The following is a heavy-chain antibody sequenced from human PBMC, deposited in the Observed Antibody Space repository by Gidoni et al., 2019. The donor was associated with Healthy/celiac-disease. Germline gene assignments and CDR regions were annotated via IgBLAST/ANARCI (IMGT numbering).Heavy chain of an antibody. V-gene: IGHV3-23*01. CDR2: ISGSGGST. CDR1: GFTFSSYA. CDR3: AKSSVLLWFGESSYGMDV. J-gene: IGHJ6*02. D-gene: IGHD3-10*01. Sequence: EVQLLESGGGLVQPGGSLRLSCAASGFTFSSYAMSWVRQAPGKGLEWVSAISGSGGSTYYADSVKGRFTISRDNSKNTLYLQMNSLRAEDTAVYYCAKSSVLLWFGESSYGMDVWGQGTTVTVSS.